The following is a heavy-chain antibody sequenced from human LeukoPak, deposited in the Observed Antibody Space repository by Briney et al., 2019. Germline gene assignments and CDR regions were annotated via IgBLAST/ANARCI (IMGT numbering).Heavy chain of an antibody. CDR1: GGSITINGYY. V-gene: IGHV4-39*01. D-gene: IGHD4-11*01. J-gene: IGHJ5*02. CDR2: IYYNGNP. CDR3: VRHVQSPSFDP. Sequence: RSSETLSLTCIVSGGSITINGYYWAWVRQPPGKGLELFGGIYYNGNPYYNPSLKSRVTISAVTSTNHFSLKLTSVTAADTAVYFCVRHVQSPSFDPWGQGTLVTVSS.